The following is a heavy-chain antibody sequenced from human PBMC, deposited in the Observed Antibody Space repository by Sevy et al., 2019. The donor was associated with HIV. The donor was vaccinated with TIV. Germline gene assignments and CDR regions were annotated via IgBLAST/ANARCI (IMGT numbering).Heavy chain of an antibody. CDR3: TSGGGRDSSSWYDYFDY. CDR1: GFTFSGSA. J-gene: IGHJ4*02. Sequence: GGSLRLSCAASGFTFSGSAMQWVRQASGKGLEWVGRIRSKGNSYATAYAASVKGRFTISRYDSKNTVYLQMNSLKTEDTAVYYCTSGGGRDSSSWYDYFDYWGQGTLVTVSS. D-gene: IGHD6-13*01. V-gene: IGHV3-73*01. CDR2: IRSKGNSYAT.